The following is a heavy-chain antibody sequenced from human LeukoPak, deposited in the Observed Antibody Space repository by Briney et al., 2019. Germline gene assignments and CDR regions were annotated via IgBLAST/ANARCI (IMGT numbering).Heavy chain of an antibody. J-gene: IGHJ5*02. CDR2: VYPGDSDI. Sequence: GESLKISCKGSGYNFDTHWIAWVRQMPGKGLEWMGIVYPGDSDIRYSPSFQGQVTISADKSISTAYLQWSSLKASDTAMYYCARQEYCSGGSCYTWFDPWGQGTLVTVSS. CDR3: ARQEYCSGGSCYTWFDP. CDR1: GYNFDTHW. D-gene: IGHD2-15*01. V-gene: IGHV5-51*01.